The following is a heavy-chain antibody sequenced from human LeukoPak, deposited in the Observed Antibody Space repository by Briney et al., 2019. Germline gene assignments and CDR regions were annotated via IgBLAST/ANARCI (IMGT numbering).Heavy chain of an antibody. CDR3: ARRGSYYGSGSSSRSYNWFDP. V-gene: IGHV4-39*07. J-gene: IGHJ5*02. Sequence: SETLSLTCTVSGGSMSSSSYYWGWIRQPPGKGLEWIGSIYYSESTYQNPSLKSRVTISVDTSKNQFSLKLSSVTAADTAVYYCARRGSYYGSGSSSRSYNWFDPWGQGTLVTVSS. CDR1: GGSMSSSSYY. D-gene: IGHD3-10*01. CDR2: IYYSEST.